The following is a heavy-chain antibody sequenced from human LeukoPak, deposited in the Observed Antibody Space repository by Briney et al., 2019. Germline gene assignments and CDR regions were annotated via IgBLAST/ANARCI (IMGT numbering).Heavy chain of an antibody. CDR3: ARGSSNWRSGWYPINDY. V-gene: IGHV4-34*01. J-gene: IGHJ4*02. CDR1: GGSFSGYY. D-gene: IGHD6-19*01. CDR2: INHSGST. Sequence: SETLSLTCAVYGGSFSGYYWSWIRQPPGKGLEWIGEINHSGSTNYNPSLKSRVTISVDTSKNQFSLKLSSVTAADTAVYYCARGSSNWRSGWYPINDYWGQGTLVTVSS.